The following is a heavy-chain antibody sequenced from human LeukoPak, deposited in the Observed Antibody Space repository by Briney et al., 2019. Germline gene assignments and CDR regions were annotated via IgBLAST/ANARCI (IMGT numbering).Heavy chain of an antibody. CDR3: ARTRYSYGSGYYFDY. Sequence: SETLSLTCTVSGGSISSYYWSWIRQPAGKGLERIGRIYTSGSTNYNPSLKSRVTMSVDTSKNQFSLKLSSVTAADTAVYYCARTRYSYGSGYYFDYWGQGTLVTVSS. D-gene: IGHD5-18*01. J-gene: IGHJ4*02. CDR2: IYTSGST. V-gene: IGHV4-4*07. CDR1: GGSISSYY.